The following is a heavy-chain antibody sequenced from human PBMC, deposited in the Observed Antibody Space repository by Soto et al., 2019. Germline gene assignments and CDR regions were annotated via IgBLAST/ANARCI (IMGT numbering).Heavy chain of an antibody. CDR3: AREGQAPYYYYGMDV. CDR1: GYTFTNYG. CDR2: ISGYNGNT. Sequence: ASVKVSCKASGYTFTNYGFSWVRQASGQGLEWMGWISGYNGNTKYAEKFQGRVTMTTDTSTSTAHMELRSLRSDDTAVYYCAREGQAPYYYYGMDVWG. J-gene: IGHJ6*02. V-gene: IGHV1-18*01.